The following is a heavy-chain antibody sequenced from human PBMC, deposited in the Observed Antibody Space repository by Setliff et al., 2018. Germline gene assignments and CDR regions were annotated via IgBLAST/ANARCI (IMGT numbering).Heavy chain of an antibody. Sequence: GSLRLSCAASGFPFSTYAMSWVRQAPGKGLEWVSSISGSGGSTYYTDSVKGRFTISRDNSKNTLSLQMNSLRADDTAVYYCAKRGNWGFLDYWGQGTLVTVSS. CDR2: ISGSGGST. J-gene: IGHJ4*02. CDR3: AKRGNWGFLDY. CDR1: GFPFSTYA. D-gene: IGHD7-27*01. V-gene: IGHV3-23*01.